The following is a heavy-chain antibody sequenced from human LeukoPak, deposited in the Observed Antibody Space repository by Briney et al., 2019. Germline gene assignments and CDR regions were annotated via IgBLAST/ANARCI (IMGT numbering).Heavy chain of an antibody. D-gene: IGHD3-9*01. V-gene: IGHV3-30*04. CDR2: ISYDGSNK. CDR1: GFTFSSYA. J-gene: IGHJ5*02. CDR3: ARVGGVGILTGYELDP. Sequence: GGSLRLSCAASGFTFSSYAMHWVRQAPGKGLEWVAVISYDGSNKYYADSVKGRFTISRDNSKNTLYLQMNSLRAEDTAVYYRARVGGVGILTGYELDPWGQGTLVTVSS.